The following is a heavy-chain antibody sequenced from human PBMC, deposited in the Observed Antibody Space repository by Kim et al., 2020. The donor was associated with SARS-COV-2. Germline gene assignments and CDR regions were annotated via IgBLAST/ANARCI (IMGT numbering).Heavy chain of an antibody. D-gene: IGHD3-10*01. Sequence: SETLSLTCTVSGGSISSGDYYWSWIRQPPGKGLEWIGYIYYSGSTYYNPSLKSRVTISVDTSKNQFSLKLSSVTAADTAVYYCARVRLLWFGEILSDYYGMDVWGQGTTVTVSS. CDR1: GGSISSGDYY. CDR2: IYYSGST. V-gene: IGHV4-30-4*01. J-gene: IGHJ6*02. CDR3: ARVRLLWFGEILSDYYGMDV.